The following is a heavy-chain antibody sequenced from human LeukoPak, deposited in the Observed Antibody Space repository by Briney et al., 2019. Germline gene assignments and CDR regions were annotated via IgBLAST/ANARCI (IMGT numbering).Heavy chain of an antibody. D-gene: IGHD5-12*01. CDR2: IYVGSGKT. J-gene: IGHJ4*02. CDR1: GFTFTISA. V-gene: IGHV1-58*02. Sequence: SLKVSCKASGFTFTISAMQWVRQARGQRLGWIGWIYVGSGKTNNAQKFQERVTITRDMSKSTAYMELSSLRSEDTAVYYCAAAEVLEWLRFDYWGQGTLVTVSS. CDR3: AAAEVLEWLRFDY.